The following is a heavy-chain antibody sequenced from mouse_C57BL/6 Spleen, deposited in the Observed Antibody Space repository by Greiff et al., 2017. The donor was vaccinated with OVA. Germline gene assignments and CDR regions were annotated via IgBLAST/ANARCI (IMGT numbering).Heavy chain of an antibody. CDR2: ISSGSRTI. Sequence: EVHLVESGGGLVKPGGSLKLSCAASGFTFSDYGMHWVRQAPEQGLEWVAYISSGSRTIYYADTVKGRFTISRDNAKNTLFLKMTSLRSEDTAMYYCASNAYAMDDWGQGTSVTVSS. CDR3: ASNAYAMDD. CDR1: GFTFSDYG. J-gene: IGHJ4*01. V-gene: IGHV5-17*01.